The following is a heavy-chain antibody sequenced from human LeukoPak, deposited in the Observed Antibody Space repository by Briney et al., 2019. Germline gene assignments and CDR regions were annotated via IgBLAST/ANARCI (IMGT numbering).Heavy chain of an antibody. CDR3: ARGDGPGSYLIDY. Sequence: GGSLRLTCAASGFTVNTYAIHWVRQAPGKGLEWVALTSSDDSNQQYADSAKGRFTISRDNSRNTIFLQMNTLRAEDTAVYYCARGDGPGSYLIDYWGQGTLVTVSS. CDR1: GFTVNTYA. V-gene: IGHV3-30*04. D-gene: IGHD3-10*01. J-gene: IGHJ4*02. CDR2: TSSDDSNQ.